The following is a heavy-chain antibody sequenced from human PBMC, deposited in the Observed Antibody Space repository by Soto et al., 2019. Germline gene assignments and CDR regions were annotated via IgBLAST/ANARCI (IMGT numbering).Heavy chain of an antibody. CDR1: GFTFSSYG. V-gene: IGHV3-33*01. J-gene: IGHJ4*02. Sequence: QVQLVESGGGVVQPGRSLRLSCAASGFTFSSYGMYWVRQAPGKGLEWVAVIWDDGSNKYYADSVKGRFTISIDNTKNTLYLQMNSLRADDTAVYYCARDPGSSWYYFDYWGQGTLVTVSS. CDR3: ARDPGSSWYYFDY. CDR2: IWDDGSNK. D-gene: IGHD6-13*01.